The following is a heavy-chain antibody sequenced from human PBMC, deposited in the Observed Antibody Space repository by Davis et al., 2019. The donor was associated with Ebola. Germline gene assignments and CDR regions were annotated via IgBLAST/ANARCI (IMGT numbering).Heavy chain of an antibody. CDR3: ARPSSGYEASFDY. V-gene: IGHV5-51*01. D-gene: IGHD3-22*01. J-gene: IGHJ4*02. CDR1: GYSFSNYW. CDR2: IFPGDSDI. Sequence: KVSCKGSGYSFSNYWIAWVRQIPGKGLEWMGIIFPGDSDIRYSPSFQGQVTISADESICSAYLQWSSLKASDTAMYYCARPSSGYEASFDYWGQGTLVTVSS.